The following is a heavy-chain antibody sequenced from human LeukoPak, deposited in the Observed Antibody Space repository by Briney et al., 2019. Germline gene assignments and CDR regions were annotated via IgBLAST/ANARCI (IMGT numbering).Heavy chain of an antibody. Sequence: SETLSLTCTVSGGSISSYYWSWIRQPPGKGLEWIGYIYYSGSTNYNPSLKSRDTISVDTSKNQFSLKLSSVTAADTAVYYCAGRTRYYYYYGMDVWGQGTTVTVSS. CDR3: AGRTRYYYYYGMDV. J-gene: IGHJ6*02. D-gene: IGHD1-14*01. CDR1: GGSISSYY. CDR2: IYYSGST. V-gene: IGHV4-59*01.